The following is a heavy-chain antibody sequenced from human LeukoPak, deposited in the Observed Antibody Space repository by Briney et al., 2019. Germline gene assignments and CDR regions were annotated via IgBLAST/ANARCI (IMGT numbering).Heavy chain of an antibody. CDR3: ANHLACGSTSCPPFDD. J-gene: IGHJ4*02. V-gene: IGHV3-23*01. D-gene: IGHD2-2*01. CDR2: ISGSGGSI. CDR1: GFTFSSYA. Sequence: GGSLRLSCAASGFTFSSYAMSWVRQAPGKGLEWVSTISGSGGSIYYADFVKGRFTISRDNSNNTVYLQMNSLRAEDTAVYYCANHLACGSTSCPPFDDWGQGTLVTVSS.